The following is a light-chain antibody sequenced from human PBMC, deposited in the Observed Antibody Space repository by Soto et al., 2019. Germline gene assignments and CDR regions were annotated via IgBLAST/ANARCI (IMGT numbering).Light chain of an antibody. V-gene: IGKV1-39*01. Sequence: DIQMTQSPSSLSASVGYRFTITCRASQTISVYLNWYQQKPGRAPDVLIYSASTRRSGVPSRFSGSGSGTDFTLTITSLQPEDFATYYCQQTYSVPLTFGGGTTGDIK. CDR2: SAS. CDR3: QQTYSVPLT. J-gene: IGKJ4*01. CDR1: QTISVY.